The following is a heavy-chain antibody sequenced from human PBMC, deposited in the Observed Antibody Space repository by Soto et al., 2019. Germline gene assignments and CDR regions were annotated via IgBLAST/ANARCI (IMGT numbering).Heavy chain of an antibody. CDR3: AKDQWTTPSDFDAFDI. CDR1: GFTFSSYA. CDR2: ISGSGGST. Sequence: GGSLRLSCAASGFTFSSYAMSWVRQAPGKGLEWVSAISGSGGSTYYADSLKGRFTISRDNSKNTLYRQMSSLRADDTAVYYCAKDQWTTPSDFDAFDIWGQGTMVTVSS. V-gene: IGHV3-23*01. D-gene: IGHD4-17*01. J-gene: IGHJ3*02.